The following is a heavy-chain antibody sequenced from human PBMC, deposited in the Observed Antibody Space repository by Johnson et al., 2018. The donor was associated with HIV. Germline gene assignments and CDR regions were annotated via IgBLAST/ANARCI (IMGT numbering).Heavy chain of an antibody. Sequence: VQLVESGGGLVQPGGSLRLSCAASGFTVSSNYMSWVRQAPGKGLEWVSVIYSGGSTYYADSVKGRFTISRDSAKNCLYLQMNSLRADDTALYYCAKGGYSSSWYLWDTFNMWGQGTMVTVSS. D-gene: IGHD2-2*01. V-gene: IGHV3-66*02. CDR1: GFTVSSNY. CDR2: IYSGGST. CDR3: AKGGYSSSWYLWDTFNM. J-gene: IGHJ3*02.